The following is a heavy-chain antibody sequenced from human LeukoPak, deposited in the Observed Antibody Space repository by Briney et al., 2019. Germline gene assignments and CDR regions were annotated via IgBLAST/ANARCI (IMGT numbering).Heavy chain of an antibody. CDR3: ARDSRSGMDV. CDR2: ISSSSSYI. CDR1: GFTFSNAW. J-gene: IGHJ6*02. V-gene: IGHV3-21*01. Sequence: PGGSLRLSCAASGFTFSNAWMSWVRQAPGKGLEWVSSISSSSSYIYYADSVKGRFTISRDNAKNSLYLQMNSLRAEDTAVYYCARDSRSGMDVWGQGTTVTVSS.